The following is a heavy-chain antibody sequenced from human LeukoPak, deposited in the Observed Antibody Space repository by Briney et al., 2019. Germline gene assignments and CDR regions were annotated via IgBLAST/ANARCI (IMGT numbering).Heavy chain of an antibody. J-gene: IGHJ5*02. CDR1: GFTFSSYG. V-gene: IGHV3-30*02. CDR2: IRYGGSNK. CDR3: AKEDCSSTSCSNWFDP. Sequence: GGSLRLSCAACGFTFSSYGMHWVRQARDKGLEWVAFIRYGGSNKYYADSVKGRFTISRDNSKNTLYLQMNSLRAEDTAVYYCAKEDCSSTSCSNWFDPWGQGTLVTVSS. D-gene: IGHD2-2*01.